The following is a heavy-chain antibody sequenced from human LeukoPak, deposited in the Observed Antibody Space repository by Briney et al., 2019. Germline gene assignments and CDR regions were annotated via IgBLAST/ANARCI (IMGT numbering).Heavy chain of an antibody. V-gene: IGHV3-74*01. CDR1: GFTFSSYW. Sequence: PGGSLRLSCAASGFTFSSYWMHWVRQAPGKGLVWVSRINSDGSSTSYADSVKGRFTISRDSAKNTLYLQMNSLRAEDTAVYYCATGLSSGKIDYWGQGTLVTVSS. CDR3: ATGLSSGKIDY. CDR2: INSDGSST. D-gene: IGHD3-22*01. J-gene: IGHJ4*02.